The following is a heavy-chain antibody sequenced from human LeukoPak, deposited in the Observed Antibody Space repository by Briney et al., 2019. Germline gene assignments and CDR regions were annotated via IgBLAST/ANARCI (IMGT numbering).Heavy chain of an antibody. CDR1: GGTFSSYA. V-gene: IGHV1-69*06. CDR2: IIPIFGTA. D-gene: IGHD2-2*01. CDR3: ARDRGDIVVVPAAIWFDP. Sequence: ASVKVSCKASGGTFSSYAISWERQAPGQVLEWMGGIIPIFGTANYAQKFQGRVTITADKSTSTAYMELSSLRSEDTAVYYCARDRGDIVVVPAAIWFDPWGQGTLVTVSS. J-gene: IGHJ5*02.